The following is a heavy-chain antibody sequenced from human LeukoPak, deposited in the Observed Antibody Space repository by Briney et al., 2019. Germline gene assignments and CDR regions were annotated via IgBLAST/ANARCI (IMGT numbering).Heavy chain of an antibody. V-gene: IGHV5-51*01. CDR1: GYSSTSYR. D-gene: IGHD6-6*01. CDR3: ARQPRPAHLDP. Sequence: RGEPLKISFKASGYSSTSYRIAWLPQLPGKGLEWMEIIYPGESDSRYSPSLQGQVTISADNSISTAYLQWSSLKTTDTAIYYCARQPRPAHLDPSGQGTPVTLSS. CDR2: IYPGESDS. J-gene: IGHJ5*02.